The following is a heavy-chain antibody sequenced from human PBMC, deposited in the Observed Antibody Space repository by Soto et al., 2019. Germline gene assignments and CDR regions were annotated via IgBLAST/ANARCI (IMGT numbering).Heavy chain of an antibody. V-gene: IGHV4-59*01. D-gene: IGHD5-12*01. CDR2: IHYNGNT. Sequence: QVQLQVSAPGLVKPSETLSLTCTVSGDSISAYSWSWVRQPPGKGLGWIGNIHYNGNTKYNPSLNSSISLSVDTSKNQFSLILISVTAADTAKYFCASEGNLGRWLQPLDFWGQVTLVTVSS. CDR1: GDSISAYS. J-gene: IGHJ4*02. CDR3: ASEGNLGRWLQPLDF.